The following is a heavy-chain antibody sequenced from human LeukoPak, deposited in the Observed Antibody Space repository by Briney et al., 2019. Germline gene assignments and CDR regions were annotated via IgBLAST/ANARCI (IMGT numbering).Heavy chain of an antibody. CDR3: ARPYSSGWYLDGY. Sequence: PGGSLRLSRAASGFTFSSYEMNWVRQAPGKGLEWVSYISSSGSTIYYADSVKGRFTISRDNAKNSLYLQMNSLRAEDTAVYYCARPYSSGWYLDGYWGQGTLVTVSS. D-gene: IGHD6-19*01. CDR1: GFTFSSYE. V-gene: IGHV3-48*03. J-gene: IGHJ4*02. CDR2: ISSSGSTI.